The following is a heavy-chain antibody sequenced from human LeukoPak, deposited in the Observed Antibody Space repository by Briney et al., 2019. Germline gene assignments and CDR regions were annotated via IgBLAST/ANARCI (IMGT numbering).Heavy chain of an antibody. V-gene: IGHV3-30*04. CDR2: ISYDGSNK. D-gene: IGHD6-6*01. CDR3: AGSSSSYSYFDY. J-gene: IGHJ4*02. CDR1: GFTFSSYA. Sequence: GGSLRLSCAASGFTFSSYAMHWVRQAPGKGLEWVAVISYDGSNKYYADSVKGRFTISRDNSKNTLYLQMNSLRAEDTAVYYCAGSSSSYSYFDYWGQGTLVTVSS.